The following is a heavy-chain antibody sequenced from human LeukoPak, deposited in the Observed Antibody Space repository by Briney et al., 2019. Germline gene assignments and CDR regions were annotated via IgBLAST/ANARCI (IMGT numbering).Heavy chain of an antibody. CDR2: IYYSGST. D-gene: IGHD6-13*01. J-gene: IGHJ4*02. CDR1: GGSISSSSYY. V-gene: IGHV4-39*07. CDR3: ARGYSSSWYFYFDY. Sequence: PSETLSLTCTVSGGSISSSSYYWGWVRQPPGKGLEWIGSIYYSGSTYYNPSLKSRVTISVNTSKNQFSLKLSSVTAADTAVYYCARGYSSSWYFYFDYWGQGTLVTVSS.